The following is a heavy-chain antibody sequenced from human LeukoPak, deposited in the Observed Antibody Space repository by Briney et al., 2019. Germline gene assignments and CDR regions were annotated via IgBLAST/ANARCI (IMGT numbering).Heavy chain of an antibody. CDR1: GYTFTMYA. D-gene: IGHD6-19*01. J-gene: IGHJ4*02. CDR3: AIDQPVAGVSNFDS. CDR2: INPNTGSP. Sequence: ASVKVSCKASGYTFTMYAMNWLRQAPGQGLEWMGWINPNTGSPTYAQAFTGRFVFSLDTSVSTAYLQISSLNTEDTAVYYCAIDQPVAGVSNFDSWGQGTLVTVSS. V-gene: IGHV7-4-1*02.